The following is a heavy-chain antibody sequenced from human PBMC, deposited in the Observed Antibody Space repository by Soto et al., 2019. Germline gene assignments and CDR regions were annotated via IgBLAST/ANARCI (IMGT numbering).Heavy chain of an antibody. J-gene: IGHJ4*02. CDR3: ASGFSYGYVDY. D-gene: IGHD5-18*01. V-gene: IGHV4-59*01. Sequence: TSGSLYLTCAASGGTISSYYWSWIRQPPGKGLEWIGCIYYSGSTNYNPSLKSRVTISVDTSKNQFSLKLNSVTAADTAVYYCASGFSYGYVDYWGQGTLVTVSS. CDR2: IYYSGST. CDR1: GGTISSYY.